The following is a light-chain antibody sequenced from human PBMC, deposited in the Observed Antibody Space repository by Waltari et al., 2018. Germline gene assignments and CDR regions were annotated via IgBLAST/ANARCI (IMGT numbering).Light chain of an antibody. Sequence: EIVLTQSPGTLSLSPGERATLSCRASQSLVSSYLAWDQQKPGQAPRRLMYDVSSRATGIPDRFSGSGSGTEFTLTISILDPEDSAVYYCQQYLSSTRTFGQGTKLEIK. J-gene: IGKJ2*01. CDR3: QQYLSSTRT. CDR1: QSLVSSY. V-gene: IGKV3-20*01. CDR2: DVS.